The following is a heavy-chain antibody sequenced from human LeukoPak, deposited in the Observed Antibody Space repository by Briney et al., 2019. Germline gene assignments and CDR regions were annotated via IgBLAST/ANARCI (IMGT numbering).Heavy chain of an antibody. CDR1: GYTFTGYY. Sequence: ASVKVSCKASGYTFTGYYMHWVRQAPGQGLEWMGWINPNSGGTNYAQKFQGRVTMTRDTSTSTVYMELSSLRSEDTAVYYCARSRGGDYGSGSYNDYWGQGTLVTVSS. V-gene: IGHV1-2*02. CDR2: INPNSGGT. D-gene: IGHD3-10*01. J-gene: IGHJ4*02. CDR3: ARSRGGDYGSGSYNDY.